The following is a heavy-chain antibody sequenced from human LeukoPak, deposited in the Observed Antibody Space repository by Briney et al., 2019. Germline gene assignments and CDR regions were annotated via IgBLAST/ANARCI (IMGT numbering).Heavy chain of an antibody. CDR1: GFTFSSYA. CDR2: ISYDGSNK. D-gene: IGHD3-10*02. CDR3: ARDRMLAFDI. Sequence: QSGGSLRLSCGASGFTFSSYAMHWVHQAPGKGLEWVAVISYDGSNKYYADSVKGRFTISRDNSKNTLYLQMNSLRAEDTAVYYCARDRMLAFDIWGQGTMVTVSS. V-gene: IGHV3-30-3*01. J-gene: IGHJ3*02.